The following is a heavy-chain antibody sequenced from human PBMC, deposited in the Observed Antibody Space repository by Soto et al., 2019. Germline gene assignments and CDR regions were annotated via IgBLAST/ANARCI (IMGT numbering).Heavy chain of an antibody. V-gene: IGHV1-3*01. J-gene: IGHJ4*02. CDR2: INAGNGNT. Sequence: ASVKVSCKASGYTFTSYAMHWVRQAPGQRLEWMGWINAGNGNTKYSQKFQGRVTITRDTSASTAYMELSSLRSEDTAVYYCARDVSIAAAIYDYWGQGTLVTVSS. CDR1: GYTFTSYA. CDR3: ARDVSIAAAIYDY. D-gene: IGHD6-13*01.